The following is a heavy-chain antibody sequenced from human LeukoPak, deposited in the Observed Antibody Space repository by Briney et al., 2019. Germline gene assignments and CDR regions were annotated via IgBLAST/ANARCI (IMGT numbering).Heavy chain of an antibody. V-gene: IGHV1-18*01. CDR2: ISAYNGNT. Sequence: ASVKVSCKASGYTFTSYGISWVRQAPGQGLEWMGWISAYNGNTNYAQKLQGRVTMTTDTSTSTAHMELRSLRSDDTAVYYCARETSRVYAFDIWGQGTMVTVSS. CDR3: ARETSRVYAFDI. CDR1: GYTFTSYG. J-gene: IGHJ3*02. D-gene: IGHD2-8*01.